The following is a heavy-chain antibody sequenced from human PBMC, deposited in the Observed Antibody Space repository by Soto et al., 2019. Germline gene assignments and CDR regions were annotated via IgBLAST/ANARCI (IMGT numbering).Heavy chain of an antibody. V-gene: IGHV3-21*06. CDR2: ISSRSTNI. J-gene: IGHJ4*02. CDR1: GFTFSGYS. Sequence: GGSLRLPCVGSGFTFSGYSMAWVRQAPGRGLECVASISSRSTNIDYADSVKGRFTMSRDNAKNLVSLQMSSLRGGDTALYYCAKFTEPGYSSIWYYFEYWGQGTPVAVSS. D-gene: IGHD6-19*01. CDR3: AKFTEPGYSSIWYYFEY.